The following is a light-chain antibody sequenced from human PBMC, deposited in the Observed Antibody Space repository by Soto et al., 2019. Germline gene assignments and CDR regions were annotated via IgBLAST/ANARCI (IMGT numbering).Light chain of an antibody. CDR1: SSDVGGFNY. V-gene: IGLV2-14*03. Sequence: QSVLTQPASVSLSPGQSITISCTGTSSDVGGFNYVSWYQQHPGKAPKLMIFDVSNRPSGVSDRFSGSKSGNTASLTISGLQAEDEADYYCNSYTTTSTLCVFGTGTKVTVL. J-gene: IGLJ1*01. CDR2: DVS. CDR3: NSYTTTSTLCV.